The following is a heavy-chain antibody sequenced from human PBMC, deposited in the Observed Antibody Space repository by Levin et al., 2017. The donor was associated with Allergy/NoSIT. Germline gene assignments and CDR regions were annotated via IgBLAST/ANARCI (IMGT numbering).Heavy chain of an antibody. CDR3: ARLYCSGGNCYLKGYFDY. V-gene: IGHV4-59*08. D-gene: IGHD2-15*01. J-gene: IGHJ4*02. Sequence: SQTLSLTCTVSGGSISNYYWSWIRQSPGKGLEWLAYIYYSGSTNYNPSLKSRVTISIDTSKNQFSLKLTSVTAADTAVYYCARLYCSGGNCYLKGYFDYWGQGTLVTVSS. CDR1: GGSISNYY. CDR2: IYYSGST.